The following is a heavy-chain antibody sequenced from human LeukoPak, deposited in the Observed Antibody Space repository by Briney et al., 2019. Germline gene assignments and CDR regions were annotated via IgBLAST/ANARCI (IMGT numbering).Heavy chain of an antibody. CDR3: ARGSGRGYSYGY. CDR1: GGSFSGYY. Sequence: SESLSLTCAVYGGSFSGYYWSWIRQPPGKGLEWIGEINHSGSTNYNPSLKSRVTISVDTSKNQFSLKLSSVTAADTAVYYCARGSGRGYSYGYWGQGTLVLVAS. D-gene: IGHD5-18*01. J-gene: IGHJ4*02. CDR2: INHSGST. V-gene: IGHV4-34*01.